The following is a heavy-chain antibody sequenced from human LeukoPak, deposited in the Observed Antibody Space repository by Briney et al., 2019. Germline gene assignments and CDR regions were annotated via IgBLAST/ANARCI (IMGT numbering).Heavy chain of an antibody. D-gene: IGHD3-10*01. J-gene: IGHJ4*02. V-gene: IGHV1-46*01. CDR1: GYTFTSYY. CDR2: INPSGGST. CDR3: ATSENMLRGVILGY. Sequence: ASVKVSCKASGYTFTSYYMHWVRQAPGQGLEWMGLINPSGGSTVYPYKFQGRVTLTRDTSTTTVYMDLSSLRSEDTAVYYCATSENMLRGVILGYWGQGSLITVSS.